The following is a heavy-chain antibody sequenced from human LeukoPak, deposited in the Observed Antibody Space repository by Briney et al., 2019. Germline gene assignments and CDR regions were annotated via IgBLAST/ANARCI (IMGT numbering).Heavy chain of an antibody. CDR2: IYYSGST. Sequence: SETLSLTCTVSGVSISSGGYYWSWMRQHRGKGLEWIGYIYYSGSTYYNPSLKSRVTISVDTSKNQFSLNLSAVTAADTAVCYCARAPVVANWFDPWGQGTLVTVSS. D-gene: IGHD2-15*01. J-gene: IGHJ5*02. CDR1: GVSISSGGYY. CDR3: ARAPVVANWFDP. V-gene: IGHV4-31*03.